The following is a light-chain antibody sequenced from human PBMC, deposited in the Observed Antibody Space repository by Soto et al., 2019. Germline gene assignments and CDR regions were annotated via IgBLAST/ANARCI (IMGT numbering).Light chain of an antibody. CDR1: QSISSY. J-gene: IGKJ1*01. CDR3: QQSYSTLWT. V-gene: IGKV1-39*01. CDR2: AAS. Sequence: DIQMKQYPSSLSASVGDRVTITCRASQSISSYLNWYQQKPGKAPKLLIYAASSLQSGVPSRLSGSGSGTDFTLTISSLQPEDFATYYCQQSYSTLWTFGQGTKVDIK.